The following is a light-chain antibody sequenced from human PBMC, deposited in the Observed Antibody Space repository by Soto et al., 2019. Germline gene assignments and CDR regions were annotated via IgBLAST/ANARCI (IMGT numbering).Light chain of an antibody. V-gene: IGKV3-20*01. Sequence: EIVLTQSPGTLSLSPGERASLSCRASQSVSSTYLAWYQQKPGQAPRLLIYATSTRATGIPDRFSGSGSGTDFTLTISRLEPEDFAVYYCQQYGRSLWTFSQGTKVEI. CDR3: QQYGRSLWT. J-gene: IGKJ1*01. CDR1: QSVSSTY. CDR2: ATS.